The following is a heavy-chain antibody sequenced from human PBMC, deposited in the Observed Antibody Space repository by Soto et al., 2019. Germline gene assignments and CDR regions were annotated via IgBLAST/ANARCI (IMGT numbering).Heavy chain of an antibody. CDR1: GFTFNAYT. V-gene: IGHV3-43*01. D-gene: IGHD3-9*01. CDR2: IIWDGGIT. J-gene: IGHJ4*02. CDR3: AKDSYDILTGQKRYFDY. Sequence: XGSLRLSCSASGFTFNAYTMHWVRQAPGKGLEWVSLIIWDGGITYYGDSVKGRFTVSRDNSDNSLYLQMTSLRSDDTAFYYCAKDSYDILTGQKRYFDYWGQGTLVTVSS.